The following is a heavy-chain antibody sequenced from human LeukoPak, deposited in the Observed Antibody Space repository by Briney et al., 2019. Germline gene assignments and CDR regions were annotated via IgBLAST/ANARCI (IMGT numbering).Heavy chain of an antibody. CDR3: ARSYGDATFDY. J-gene: IGHJ4*02. Sequence: PGGSLRLSCAASGFSFSSYVMHWVRQAPGKGLEWVAIIRSDGSDKYYADSVKGRFTISRDNSKNTLYLQLNSLRAEDTAVYYCARSYGDATFDYWGQGTLVAVSS. D-gene: IGHD4-17*01. CDR2: IRSDGSDK. CDR1: GFSFSSYV. V-gene: IGHV3-33*01.